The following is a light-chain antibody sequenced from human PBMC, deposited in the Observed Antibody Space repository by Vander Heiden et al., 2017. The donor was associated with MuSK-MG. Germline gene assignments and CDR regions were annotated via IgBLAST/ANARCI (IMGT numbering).Light chain of an antibody. V-gene: IGKV1-5*03. CDR3: QQDYSNSWT. J-gene: IGKJ1*01. Sequence: DIQMTQSPSTLSASVRDRVTITCRASQSISSWLAWYQQKAGKAPKLLIYEASSLESGVPSTFSGSGSGTEFTLTISSLQPDDSATYYCQQDYSNSWTFGQGTKVEIK. CDR2: EAS. CDR1: QSISSW.